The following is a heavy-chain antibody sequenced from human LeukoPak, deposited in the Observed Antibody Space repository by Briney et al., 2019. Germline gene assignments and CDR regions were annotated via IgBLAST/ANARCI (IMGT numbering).Heavy chain of an antibody. J-gene: IGHJ3*02. CDR1: GFTFSSYA. CDR2: ISGSGGST. V-gene: IGHV3-23*01. D-gene: IGHD3-22*01. CDR3: ARDHYDSSGTGAFDI. Sequence: GGSLRLSCAASGFTFSSYAMSWVRQAPGKGLEWVSAISGSGGSTYYADSVKGRFTISRDNSRNTLYLQMNSLRAEDTAVYYCARDHYDSSGTGAFDIWGQGTMVTVSS.